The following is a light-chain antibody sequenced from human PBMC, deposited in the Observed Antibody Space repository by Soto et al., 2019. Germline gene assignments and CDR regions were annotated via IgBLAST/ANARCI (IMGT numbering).Light chain of an antibody. CDR2: ETS. CDR3: LLYCGDVGV. J-gene: IGLJ3*02. Sequence: QAVVTQEPSLTVSPGGTVTLTCASSAGAVTGDCYPSWCQQKPGQAPRALIYETSKKHSWTPARFSGSLLGGKAALTLSTVQPEDEADYYCLLYCGDVGVFGGGTKLTVL. V-gene: IGLV7-43*01. CDR1: AGAVTGDCY.